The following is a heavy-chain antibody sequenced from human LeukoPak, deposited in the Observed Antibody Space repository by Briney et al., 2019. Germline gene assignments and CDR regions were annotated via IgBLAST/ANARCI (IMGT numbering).Heavy chain of an antibody. CDR2: ISYDGSNK. Sequence: PGGSLRLSCAASGFTFSSYAMHWVRQAPGKGLEWVAVISYDGSNKYYADSVKGRFTISRDNSKNTLYLQMNSLRAEDTAVYYCARAGGSHWGVFDYWGQGTLVTGSS. J-gene: IGHJ4*02. CDR1: GFTFSSYA. CDR3: ARAGGSHWGVFDY. D-gene: IGHD1-26*01. V-gene: IGHV3-30-3*01.